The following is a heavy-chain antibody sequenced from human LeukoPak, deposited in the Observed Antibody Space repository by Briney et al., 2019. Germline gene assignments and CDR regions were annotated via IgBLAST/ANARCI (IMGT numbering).Heavy chain of an antibody. J-gene: IGHJ4*02. V-gene: IGHV3-7*01. CDR2: IKPDGSEK. Sequence: GGSLRLSCAASGFTFSSDWMRWVRQAPGKGLEWVASIKPDGSEKCYVDSVKGRFTISTDNAKNSLFLQMNSLSADDTAVYYCASEYYWGQGTLVTVSS. CDR3: ASEYY. CDR1: GFTFSSDW.